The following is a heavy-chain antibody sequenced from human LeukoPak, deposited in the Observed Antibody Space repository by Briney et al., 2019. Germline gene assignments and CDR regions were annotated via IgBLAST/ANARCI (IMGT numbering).Heavy chain of an antibody. Sequence: GGSLRLSCAASGFTFSSYAMHWVRQAPGKGLEWVAVISYDGSNKYYADSVKGRFTISRDNSKNTLYLQMNSLRAEDTAVYYCARDAFDIWGQGTMVTVSS. CDR3: ARDAFDI. CDR1: GFTFSSYA. V-gene: IGHV3-30-3*01. CDR2: ISYDGSNK. J-gene: IGHJ3*02.